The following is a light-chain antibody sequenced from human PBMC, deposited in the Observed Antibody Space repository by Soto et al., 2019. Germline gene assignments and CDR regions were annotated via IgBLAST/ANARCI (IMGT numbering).Light chain of an antibody. V-gene: IGKV3-20*01. Sequence: EIVLTQSPGILSLSPGERASLSCGASQSISSSFLAWYQQKPGQAPRLLIYGASSRATGIPDRFSGTGSETDFTLTISRLEPEDFAVYYCQQQDNSPITVGQGTRLEIK. CDR3: QQQDNSPIT. CDR2: GAS. CDR1: QSISSSF. J-gene: IGKJ5*01.